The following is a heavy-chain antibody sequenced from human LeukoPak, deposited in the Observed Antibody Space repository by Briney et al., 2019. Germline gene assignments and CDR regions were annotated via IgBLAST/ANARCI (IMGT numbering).Heavy chain of an antibody. Sequence: PSETLSLTCTVSGGSISSSSYYWGWIRQPPGKGLEWIGSIYYSGSTYCNPSLKSRVTISVDTSKNQFSLKLSSVTAADTAVYYCAREPGYSNSFDYWGQGTLVTVSS. CDR3: AREPGYSNSFDY. CDR2: IYYSGST. J-gene: IGHJ4*02. D-gene: IGHD6-6*01. V-gene: IGHV4-39*07. CDR1: GGSISSSSYY.